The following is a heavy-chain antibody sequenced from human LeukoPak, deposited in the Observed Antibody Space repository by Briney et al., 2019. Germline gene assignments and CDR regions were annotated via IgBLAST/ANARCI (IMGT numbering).Heavy chain of an antibody. J-gene: IGHJ4*02. D-gene: IGHD2-2*01. CDR2: IYYSGST. CDR1: GGSISSGGYY. Sequence: SETLSLTCTVSGGSISSGGYYWSWIRQHPGKGLEWIGYIYYSGSTYYNPSLKSRVTISVDTSKNQFSLKLSSVTAADTAVYYCARVYCSSTSCYQTRLYYFDYWGQGTLVTVSS. V-gene: IGHV4-31*03. CDR3: ARVYCSSTSCYQTRLYYFDY.